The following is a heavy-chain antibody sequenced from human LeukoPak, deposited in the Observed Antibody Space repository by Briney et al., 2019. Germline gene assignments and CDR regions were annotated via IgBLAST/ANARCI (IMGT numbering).Heavy chain of an antibody. J-gene: IGHJ4*02. CDR1: GGSFSGYY. CDR2: INHSGST. V-gene: IGHV4-34*01. D-gene: IGHD2-2*01. Sequence: PSETLSLTCAVYGGSFSGYYWSWIRQPPGKGLEWIGEINHSGSTNYNPSLKSRVTISVDTSKNQFSLKLSSVTAADTAVYYCARAGVPAAHAPFDYWGQGTLVTVPS. CDR3: ARAGVPAAHAPFDY.